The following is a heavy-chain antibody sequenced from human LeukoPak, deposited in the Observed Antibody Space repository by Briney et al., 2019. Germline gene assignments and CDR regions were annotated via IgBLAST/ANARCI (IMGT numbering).Heavy chain of an antibody. D-gene: IGHD3-10*01. V-gene: IGHV3-30-3*01. CDR3: AKDLRGTMVRGAPFDY. CDR1: GFTFSTYA. CDR2: ISYDGDDK. Sequence: PGGSLRLSCAASGFTFSTYAIHWVRQAPGKGLEWVAMISYDGDDKYYADSVKGRFTISRDNSKNTLYLQMNSLRAEDTAVYYCAKDLRGTMVRGAPFDYWGQGTLVTVSS. J-gene: IGHJ4*02.